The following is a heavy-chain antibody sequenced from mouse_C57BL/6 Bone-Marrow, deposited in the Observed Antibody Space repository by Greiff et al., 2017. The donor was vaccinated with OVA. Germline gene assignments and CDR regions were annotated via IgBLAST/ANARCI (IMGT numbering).Heavy chain of an antibody. CDR2: INPNNGGT. CDR1: GYTFTDYY. J-gene: IGHJ2*01. V-gene: IGHV1-26*01. CDR3: ARSLFRGY. Sequence: EVQLQQSGPELVKPGASVKISCKASGYTFTDYYMNWVKQSHGKSLEWIGDINPNNGGTSYNQKFKGKATLTVDKSSSTAYMELRSLTSEDSAVYYCARSLFRGYWGQGTTLTVSS. D-gene: IGHD1-1*01.